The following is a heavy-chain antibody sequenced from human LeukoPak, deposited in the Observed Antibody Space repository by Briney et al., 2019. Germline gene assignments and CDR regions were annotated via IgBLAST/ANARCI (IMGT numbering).Heavy chain of an antibody. CDR2: ISSSGSTI. CDR1: GFTFSDYY. J-gene: IGHJ4*02. V-gene: IGHV3-11*01. D-gene: IGHD2-8*01. Sequence: PGGSLRLSCAASGFTFSDYYMSWIRQAPGKGLEWVSYISSSGSTIYYADSVKDRFTISRDNAKNSLYLQMNSLRAEDTAVYYCARGGEDIVLMVYAIPLTPFDYWGQGTLVTVSS. CDR3: ARGGEDIVLMVYAIPLTPFDY.